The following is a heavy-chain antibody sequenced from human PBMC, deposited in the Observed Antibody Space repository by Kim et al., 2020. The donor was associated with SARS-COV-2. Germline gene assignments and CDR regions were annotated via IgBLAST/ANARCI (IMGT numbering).Heavy chain of an antibody. CDR3: ARHPDGGSGWYYFDY. CDR1: GFTFSDYY. Sequence: GGSLRLSCAASGFTFSDYYMSWIRQAPGKGLEWVSYISSSSYTNYADSVKGRFTISRDNAKNSLYLQMNSLRAEDTAVYYCARHPDGGSGWYYFDYWGQGTLVTVSS. D-gene: IGHD6-19*01. V-gene: IGHV3-11*03. J-gene: IGHJ4*02. CDR2: ISSSSYT.